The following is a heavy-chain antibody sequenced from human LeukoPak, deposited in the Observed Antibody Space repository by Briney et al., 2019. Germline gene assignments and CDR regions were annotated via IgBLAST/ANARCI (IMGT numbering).Heavy chain of an antibody. V-gene: IGHV3-30*18. CDR1: GFTFSDYY. J-gene: IGHJ4*02. D-gene: IGHD5-24*01. CDR2: ISYDGSNK. CDR3: AKDPSTLKLTDDY. Sequence: GGSLRLSCAASGFTFSDYYMSWIRQAPGKGLEWVAVISYDGSNKYYADSVKGRFTISRDNSRNTLYLQMDSLRAEDTAIYYCAKDPSTLKLTDDYWGQGTLVTVSS.